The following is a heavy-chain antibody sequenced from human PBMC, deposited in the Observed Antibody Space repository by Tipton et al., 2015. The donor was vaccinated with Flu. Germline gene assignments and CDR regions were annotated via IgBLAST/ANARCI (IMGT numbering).Heavy chain of an antibody. D-gene: IGHD3-22*01. CDR2: IHYTGST. Sequence: TLSLTCDVSTGSVSGYYWSWIRQSPKRGLEWIGYIHYTGSTNYNPSLKSRVSMSVDTSKNQFSLKMTSLTAADTAVYYCARHFYDSSGYYFLDYWGQGLLVTVSS. CDR1: TGSVSGYY. CDR3: ARHFYDSSGYYFLDY. V-gene: IGHV4-59*08. J-gene: IGHJ4*02.